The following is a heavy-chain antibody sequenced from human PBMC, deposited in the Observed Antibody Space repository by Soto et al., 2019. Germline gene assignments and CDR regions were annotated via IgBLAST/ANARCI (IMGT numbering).Heavy chain of an antibody. V-gene: IGHV2-5*02. CDR3: ARRLTATGGHFDS. CDR2: IFCDDNR. J-gene: IGHJ4*02. CDR1: GLSLTTSGPG. D-gene: IGHD2-8*02. Sequence: GAGPTLVNPPQHLTLTCSFFGLSLTTSGPGVGWVRQSPEKPLEWLALIFCDDNRRYSPSLRSSLPIAKVTSKNQVVLTLNTVETVDTATYYYARRLTATGGHFDSWGQGALVTVSS.